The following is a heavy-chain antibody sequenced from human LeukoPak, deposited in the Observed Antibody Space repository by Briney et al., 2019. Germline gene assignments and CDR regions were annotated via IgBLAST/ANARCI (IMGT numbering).Heavy chain of an antibody. CDR3: ALYVWGSYRAFDP. J-gene: IGHJ5*02. CDR1: GFTFSSYW. CDR2: INSAGNST. Sequence: PGGSLRLSCAASGFTFSSYWMHWVRQAPGKGLVWVSRINSAGNSTSCADYVKGRFHISRDNAKNTLYLQMNSLRAEDTAVYYCALYVWGSYRAFDPWGQGTLVTVSS. V-gene: IGHV3-74*01. D-gene: IGHD3-16*02.